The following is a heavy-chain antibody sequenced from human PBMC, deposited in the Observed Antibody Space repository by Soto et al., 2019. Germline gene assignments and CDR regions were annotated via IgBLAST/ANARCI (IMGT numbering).Heavy chain of an antibody. J-gene: IGHJ6*02. Sequence: SETLALTCTVSGGSICSGDYYWSWIRQPPGKGLEWIGYIYYSGSTYYNPSLKSRVTISVDTSKNQFSLKLSSVTAADTAVYYCASKGITGTPGSMDVWGQGTTVTVSS. CDR1: GGSICSGDYY. CDR3: ASKGITGTPGSMDV. V-gene: IGHV4-30-4*01. CDR2: IYYSGST. D-gene: IGHD1-7*01.